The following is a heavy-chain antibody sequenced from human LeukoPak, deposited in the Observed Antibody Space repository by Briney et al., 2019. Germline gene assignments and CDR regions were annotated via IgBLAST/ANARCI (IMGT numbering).Heavy chain of an antibody. V-gene: IGHV1-8*01. CDR1: GYTFTSYN. CDR3: ARVSRDYGDPFDL. CDR2: MNPNSGNT. D-gene: IGHD4-17*01. J-gene: IGHJ4*02. Sequence: ASVNVSCKASGYTFTSYNINWVRQATGQGLEWMVWMNPNSGNTGYAYKFQGRVTMTRNTAISTAYMELDSLRSEDTAVYYWARVSRDYGDPFDLWGEGTRVSVSS.